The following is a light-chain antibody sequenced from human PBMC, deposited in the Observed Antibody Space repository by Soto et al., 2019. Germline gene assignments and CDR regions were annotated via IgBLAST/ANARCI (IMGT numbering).Light chain of an antibody. Sequence: EIVLTQSPGTLSLSTGERATLSCRASQSVSISYLAWYQQKPGQAPRLLIYGASTRVTGIPARFSGSGSGTEFTLTISSLQSEDFAVYYCQQYNNWPPVTFGQGTKVDI. CDR3: QQYNNWPPVT. V-gene: IGKV3-15*01. J-gene: IGKJ1*01. CDR2: GAS. CDR1: QSVSISY.